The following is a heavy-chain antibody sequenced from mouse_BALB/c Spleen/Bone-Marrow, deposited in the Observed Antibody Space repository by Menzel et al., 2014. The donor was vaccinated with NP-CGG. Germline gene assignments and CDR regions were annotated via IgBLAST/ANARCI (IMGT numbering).Heavy chain of an antibody. V-gene: IGHV1S81*02. Sequence: QLQLQQSGADLVKPGASVKLSCKASGYTFTSYWMHWVKQRPGQGLEWIGEINPSNGRTNYNEKFKSKATLTVDKSSSTAYMQRSSLTSEDSAVYYCERTSFDYWSQGTTLAVSS. J-gene: IGHJ2*01. CDR2: INPSNGRT. CDR3: ERTSFDY. CDR1: GYTFTSYW.